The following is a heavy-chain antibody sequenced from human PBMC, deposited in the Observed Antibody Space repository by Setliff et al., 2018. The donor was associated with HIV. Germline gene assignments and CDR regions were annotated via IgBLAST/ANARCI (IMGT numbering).Heavy chain of an antibody. Sequence: TGGSLRLSCAATGFTFSRYWMTWVRQAPGKGLEWVANIKQDGSEKYYVDSVKGRFTISRDNAKNSMYLQMTSLRAEDTALYYCARVYDTSGYSLSIPGYWGQGTLVTV. CDR3: ARVYDTSGYSLSIPGY. D-gene: IGHD3-22*01. J-gene: IGHJ4*02. V-gene: IGHV3-7*01. CDR2: IKQDGSEK. CDR1: GFTFSRYW.